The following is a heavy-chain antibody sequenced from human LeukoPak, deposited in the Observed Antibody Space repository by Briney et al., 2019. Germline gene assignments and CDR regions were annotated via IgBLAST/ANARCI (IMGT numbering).Heavy chain of an antibody. Sequence: PWGSLRLSCAASGFSLSSHAMSWVRQAPGKGLEWVSATSSSDAGTYYADSVRGRFTISRDNSKNTLYLQMNSLRAEDAAVYYCVKDLYDSPFDYWGQGTLVTVSS. J-gene: IGHJ4*02. CDR1: GFSLSSHA. CDR2: TSSSDAGT. D-gene: IGHD3-22*01. CDR3: VKDLYDSPFDY. V-gene: IGHV3-23*01.